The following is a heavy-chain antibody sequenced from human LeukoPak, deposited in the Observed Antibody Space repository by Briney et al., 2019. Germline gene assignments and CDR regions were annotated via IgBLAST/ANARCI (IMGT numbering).Heavy chain of an antibody. Sequence: GGSLRLSCAASGFTFSSYAMSWVRQAPGKGLEWVSVISGSGGTTHYADSVKGRFTISRDNSKNTLYLQMNSLRGEDTAVYYCARVFWEKDGFIGAFDIWGQGTMVTVSS. CDR1: GFTFSSYA. CDR2: ISGSGGTT. CDR3: ARVFWEKDGFIGAFDI. V-gene: IGHV3-23*01. D-gene: IGHD3-3*01. J-gene: IGHJ3*02.